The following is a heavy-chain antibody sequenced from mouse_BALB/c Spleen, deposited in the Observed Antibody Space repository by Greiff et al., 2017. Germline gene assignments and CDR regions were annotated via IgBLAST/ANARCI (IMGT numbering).Heavy chain of an antibody. Sequence: QVQLQQSGAELVRPGTSVKVSCKASGYAFTNYLIEWVKQRPGQGLEWIGVINPGSGGTNYNEKFKGKATLTADKSSSTAYMQLSSLTSDDSAVYFCARGGVLRLPLDYWGQGTTLTVSS. CDR2: INPGSGGT. J-gene: IGHJ2*01. CDR3: ARGGVLRLPLDY. D-gene: IGHD1-2*01. V-gene: IGHV1-54*01. CDR1: GYAFTNYL.